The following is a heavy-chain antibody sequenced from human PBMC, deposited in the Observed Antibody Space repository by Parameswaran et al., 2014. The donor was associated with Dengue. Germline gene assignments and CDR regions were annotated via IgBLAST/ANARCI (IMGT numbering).Heavy chain of an antibody. V-gene: IGHV5-51*01. Sequence: VRQMPGKGLEWMGIIYPGDSDTRYSPSFQGQVTISADKSISTAYLQWSSLKASDTAMYYCARLPGDYRWIDPWGQGTLVTVSS. CDR3: ARLPGDYRWIDP. D-gene: IGHD4-17*01. J-gene: IGHJ5*02. CDR2: IYPGDSDT.